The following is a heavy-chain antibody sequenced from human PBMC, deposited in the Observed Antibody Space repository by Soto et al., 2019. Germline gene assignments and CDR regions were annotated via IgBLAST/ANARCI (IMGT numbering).Heavy chain of an antibody. CDR3: ARGYTGYCSGGTCYWFDP. V-gene: IGHV3-21*01. CDR1: GFSFISYS. Sequence: GGSLRLSCAASGFSFISYSMNWVRQAPWKGLEWVSSISSSASHINYADSVKGRFTISRDNAKKSLYLQMNSLRAEDTAVYYCARGYTGYCSGGTCYWFDPWGQGTLVTVSS. J-gene: IGHJ5*02. CDR2: ISSSASHI. D-gene: IGHD2-15*01.